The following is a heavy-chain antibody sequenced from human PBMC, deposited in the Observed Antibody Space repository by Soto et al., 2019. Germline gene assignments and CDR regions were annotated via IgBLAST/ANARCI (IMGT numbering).Heavy chain of an antibody. V-gene: IGHV1-69*01. D-gene: IGHD3-22*01. CDR2: IIPIFGTA. CDR1: GGTFSSYA. Sequence: VKVSCKASGGTFSSYAISWVRQAPGQGLEWMGGIIPIFGTANYAQKFQGRVTITADESTSTAYMELSSLRSEDTAVYYCARDVSYYYDSSGYYPPYDWFDPWGQGTLVTVSS. J-gene: IGHJ5*02. CDR3: ARDVSYYYDSSGYYPPYDWFDP.